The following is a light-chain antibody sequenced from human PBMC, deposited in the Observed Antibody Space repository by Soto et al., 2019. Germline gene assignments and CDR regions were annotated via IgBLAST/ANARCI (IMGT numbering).Light chain of an antibody. J-gene: IGKJ1*01. Sequence: EIVFMPSPGILSLSPGASSTLSGRAIPIVSNDFLAWYQQKPGQAPRLLIYGASPRATDVPARSSGSWSGADFTLTISSLEPEDFAVYYCQQHGSSPPRTFGPGTKVDIK. CDR2: GAS. CDR3: QQHGSSPPRT. V-gene: IGKV3-20*01. CDR1: PIVSNDF.